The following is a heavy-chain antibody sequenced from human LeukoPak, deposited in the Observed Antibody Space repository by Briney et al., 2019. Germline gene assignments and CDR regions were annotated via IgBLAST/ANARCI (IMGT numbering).Heavy chain of an antibody. CDR2: IYSGGST. CDR1: GFTVSSNY. V-gene: IGHV3-53*01. D-gene: IGHD3-10*02. J-gene: IGHJ6*04. CDR3: AELGITMIGGV. Sequence: PGGSLRLSCAASGFTVSSNYMSWVRQAPGEGLEWVSVIYSGGSTYYADSVKGRFTISRDNSKITLYLQMNSLRAEDTAVYYCAELGITMIGGVWGKGTTVTISS.